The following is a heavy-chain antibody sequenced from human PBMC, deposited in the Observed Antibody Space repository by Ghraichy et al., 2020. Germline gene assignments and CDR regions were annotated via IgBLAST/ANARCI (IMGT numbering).Heavy chain of an antibody. CDR3: ARASYYYDSSGDPFESNWFDP. D-gene: IGHD3-22*01. J-gene: IGHJ5*02. CDR2: IYHSGST. CDR1: GGSISSGGYS. V-gene: IGHV4-30-2*01. Sequence: SETLSLTCAVSGGSISSGGYSWSWIRQPPGKGLEWIGYIYHSGSTYYNPSLKSRVTISVDRSKNQFSLKLSSVTAADTAVYYCARASYYYDSSGDPFESNWFDPWGQGTLVTVSS.